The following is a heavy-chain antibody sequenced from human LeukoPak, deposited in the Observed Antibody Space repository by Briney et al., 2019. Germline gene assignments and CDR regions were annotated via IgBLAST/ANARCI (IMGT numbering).Heavy chain of an antibody. J-gene: IGHJ6*02. CDR3: AREVYELLPYGMDV. V-gene: IGHV4-4*07. D-gene: IGHD2-2*01. CDR2: IYTSGST. Sequence: SETLSLTCTVSGGSISSHYWSWIRQPAGKGLEWIGRIYTSGSTNYNPSLKSRVTMSVDTSKNQFSLKLSSVTAADTAVYYCAREVYELLPYGMDVWGQGTTVTVSS. CDR1: GGSISSHY.